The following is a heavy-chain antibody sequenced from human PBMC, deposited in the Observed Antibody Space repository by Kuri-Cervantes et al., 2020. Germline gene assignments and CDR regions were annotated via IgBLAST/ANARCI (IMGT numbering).Heavy chain of an antibody. D-gene: IGHD4-17*01. CDR1: GYTFTGYY. CDR3: ATDSPTYGYFRSGSDY. Sequence: SCKASGYTFTGYYMHWVRQAPGKGLEWVAVTGGSDGGTYYADSVKGRFTISRDISQSTLYLQMNILRVDDTAVYYCATDSPTYGYFRSGSDYWGQGTLVTVSS. V-gene: IGHV3-23*01. J-gene: IGHJ4*02. CDR2: TGGSDGGT.